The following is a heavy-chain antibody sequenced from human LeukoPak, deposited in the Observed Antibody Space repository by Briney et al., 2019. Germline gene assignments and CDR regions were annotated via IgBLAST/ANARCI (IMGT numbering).Heavy chain of an antibody. CDR2: INPNGGST. CDR3: AREKDNSGWKNWIDP. J-gene: IGHJ5*02. CDR1: GYSFTSYY. Sequence: ASVTVSFRSSGYSFTSYYMHWVRQAPGQGLEWMGIINPNGGSTSYAQKFRGRVTMTRDTSTSTVYMELSSLKSEDTAVYYCAREKDNSGWKNWIDPWGEGTLVTVSS. D-gene: IGHD6-19*01. V-gene: IGHV1-46*01.